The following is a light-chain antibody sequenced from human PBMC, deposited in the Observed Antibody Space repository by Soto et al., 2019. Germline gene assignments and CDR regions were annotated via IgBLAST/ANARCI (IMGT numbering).Light chain of an antibody. CDR1: QSVGRD. CDR3: QHRHN. V-gene: IGKV3-11*01. CDR2: DVS. Sequence: EIVLTQSPATLSLSPGERATLSCRASQSVGRDFAWYQQKPGQIPRLLIYDVSNRATGIPARFSGSGSGTDFTLIISSLEPEDFAVYYCQHRHNFGPGTKVEIK. J-gene: IGKJ3*01.